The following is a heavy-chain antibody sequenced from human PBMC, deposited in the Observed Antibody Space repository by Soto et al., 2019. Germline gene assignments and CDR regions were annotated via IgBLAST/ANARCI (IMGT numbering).Heavy chain of an antibody. V-gene: IGHV1-18*01. CDR2: ISAYNGNT. D-gene: IGHD2-15*01. CDR1: GYTFTSYG. Sequence: ASVKVSCKASGYTFTSYGISWVRQAPGQGLEWMGWISAYNGNTNYAQKLQGRVTMTTDTSTSTAYMELRSLRSDDTAVYYCARVYCSGGSCYPDDAFDIWGQGTMVTVSS. CDR3: ARVYCSGGSCYPDDAFDI. J-gene: IGHJ3*02.